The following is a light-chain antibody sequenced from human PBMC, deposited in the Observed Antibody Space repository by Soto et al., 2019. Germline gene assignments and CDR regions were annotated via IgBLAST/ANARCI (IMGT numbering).Light chain of an antibody. V-gene: IGKV1-5*03. CDR2: KAS. J-gene: IGKJ1*01. CDR1: QSITSS. CDR3: QQYYTHWT. Sequence: DIQMTQSPSTLSASVGARVTITCRASQSITSSLAWYQQKPGKAPKLLIYKASTLETGVPSRFSGSGSGTEFTLTISSLQPDDFAIYYCQQYYTHWTFGQGTKVDIK.